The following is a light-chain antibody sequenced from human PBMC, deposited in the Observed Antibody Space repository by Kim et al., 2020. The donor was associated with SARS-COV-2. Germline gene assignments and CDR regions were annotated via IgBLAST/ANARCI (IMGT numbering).Light chain of an antibody. Sequence: GQKVRITCQGDRRRSYNRSWYKQKQGKAPVLVIYGKNNRHTGIPDLFYGSSAGNTASLTITGAQAEDEADYDCNSRDSRGNRHNGVFGGGTKLTVL. V-gene: IGLV3-19*01. J-gene: IGLJ3*02. CDR1: RRRSYN. CDR2: GKN. CDR3: NSRDSRGNRHNGV.